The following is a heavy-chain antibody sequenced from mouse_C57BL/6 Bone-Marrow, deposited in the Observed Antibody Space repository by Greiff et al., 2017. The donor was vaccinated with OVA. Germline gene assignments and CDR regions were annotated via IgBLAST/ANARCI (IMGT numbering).Heavy chain of an antibody. CDR3: ARPGDYDGDWFAY. D-gene: IGHD2-4*01. Sequence: QVQLKESGAELVKPGASVKMSCKASGYTFTTYPIEWMKQNHGKSLEWIGNFHPYNDDTKYNDKFKGKATLTVEKSSSTVYLELSRLTSDDSAVYYCARPGDYDGDWFAYWGQGTLVTVSA. CDR1: GYTFTTYP. CDR2: FHPYNDDT. V-gene: IGHV1-47*01. J-gene: IGHJ3*01.